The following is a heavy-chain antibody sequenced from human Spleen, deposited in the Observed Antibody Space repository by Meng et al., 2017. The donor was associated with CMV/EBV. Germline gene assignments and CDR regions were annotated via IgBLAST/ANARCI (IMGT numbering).Heavy chain of an antibody. J-gene: IGHJ5*02. Sequence: GESLKISCTASGFSFTSYAMSWVRQAPGKGLQWVSTISGGGGSTYYAGSVKGRFTISRDNAKNSLFLQMNSLRAEDTAVYYCAGTEIGTVNPPFDPWGQGTLVTVSS. CDR1: GFSFTSYA. V-gene: IGHV3-23*01. CDR2: ISGGGGST. CDR3: AGTEIGTVNPPFDP. D-gene: IGHD1-1*01.